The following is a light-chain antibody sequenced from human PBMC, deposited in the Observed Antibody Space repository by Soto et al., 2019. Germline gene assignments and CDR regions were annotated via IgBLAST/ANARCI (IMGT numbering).Light chain of an antibody. CDR3: CSYTRTDTHMV. V-gene: IGLV2-14*01. Sequence: QLVLTQPASVSGSPGQSITISCTGTSGDVGNNHYVSWYQKHPGKAPKLLIYEVSNRPSGVSDRFSGSKSGNTASLTISGLQAEDEAYYYCCSYTRTDTHMVFGGGTKVTVL. CDR1: SGDVGNNHY. J-gene: IGLJ3*02. CDR2: EVS.